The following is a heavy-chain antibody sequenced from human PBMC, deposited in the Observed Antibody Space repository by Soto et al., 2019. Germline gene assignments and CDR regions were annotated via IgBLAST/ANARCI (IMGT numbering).Heavy chain of an antibody. CDR3: ARVVNDILTGYYYYYGMDV. V-gene: IGHV3-30-3*01. CDR1: GFTLSDHY. Sequence: PVEPRRLSCAGSGFTLSDHYIDWVRQAPGKGLEWVAFISFDGSNKYYADSVKGRFTISRDNSKNTLYLQMNSLRAEDTAVYYCARVVNDILTGYYYYYGMDVWGQGTTATVS. J-gene: IGHJ6*02. D-gene: IGHD3-9*01. CDR2: ISFDGSNK.